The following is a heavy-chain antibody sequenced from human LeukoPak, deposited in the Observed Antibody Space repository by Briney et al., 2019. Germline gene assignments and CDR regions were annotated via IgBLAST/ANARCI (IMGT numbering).Heavy chain of an antibody. Sequence: GGSLRLSCAASGFTFRSYAMSWVRQAPGQGLEWVSTVSDGGGSTYYADSVKGRFTISRDNSKYTLYLQMNSLRADDTAVYYCARDPYSSGWLNDYWGQGTLVTVSS. CDR3: ARDPYSSGWLNDY. D-gene: IGHD6-19*01. CDR2: VSDGGGST. J-gene: IGHJ4*02. V-gene: IGHV3-23*01. CDR1: GFTFRSYA.